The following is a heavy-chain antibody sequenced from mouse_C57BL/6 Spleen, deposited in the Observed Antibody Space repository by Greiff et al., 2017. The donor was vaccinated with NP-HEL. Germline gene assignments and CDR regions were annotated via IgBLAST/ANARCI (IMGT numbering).Heavy chain of an antibody. V-gene: IGHV5-6*01. CDR3: ARHDYYGSSASFAY. CDR2: ISSGGSYT. Sequence: EVMLVESGGDLVKPGGSLKLSCAASGFTFSSYGMSWVRQTPDKRLEWVATISSGGSYTYYPDSVKGRFTISRDNAKNTLYLQMSSLKSEDTAMYYCARHDYYGSSASFAYWGQGTLVTVSA. CDR1: GFTFSSYG. J-gene: IGHJ3*01. D-gene: IGHD1-1*01.